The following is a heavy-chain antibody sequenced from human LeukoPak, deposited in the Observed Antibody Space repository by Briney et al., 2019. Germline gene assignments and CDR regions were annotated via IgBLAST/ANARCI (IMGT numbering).Heavy chain of an antibody. D-gene: IGHD1-26*01. J-gene: IGHJ4*02. CDR3: AKVRSGSYSRFFDY. Sequence: PGGSLRLSCAASGFTFSSYNMNWVRKAPGKGLEWASSISPTSSYISYADSVKGRFTISRDNAKNSLYLQMNSLRVEDTAVYYCAKVRSGSYSRFFDYWGQGTLVTVSS. CDR2: ISPTSSYI. CDR1: GFTFSSYN. V-gene: IGHV3-21*04.